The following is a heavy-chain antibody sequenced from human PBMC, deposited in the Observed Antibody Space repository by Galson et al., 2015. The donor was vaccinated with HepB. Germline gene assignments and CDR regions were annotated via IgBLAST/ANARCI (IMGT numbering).Heavy chain of an antibody. Sequence: SVKVSCKASGYTLTSYGISRLRQAPGQGLEWMGWISGYDGSTNYPQTLQGRVIMTTDRSTNTGYMEVRSLRSDDTAIYYCARDSRLELRLNNYYYYGMDVWGQGTTVTVSS. CDR3: ARDSRLELRLNNYYYYGMDV. D-gene: IGHD1-7*01. CDR1: GYTLTSYG. J-gene: IGHJ6*02. CDR2: ISGYDGST. V-gene: IGHV1-18*01.